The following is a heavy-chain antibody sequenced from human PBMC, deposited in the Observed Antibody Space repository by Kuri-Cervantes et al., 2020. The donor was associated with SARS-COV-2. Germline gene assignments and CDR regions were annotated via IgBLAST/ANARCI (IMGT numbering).Heavy chain of an antibody. J-gene: IGHJ5*02. V-gene: IGHV3-23*01. CDR2: ISGGGNST. D-gene: IGHD6-13*01. CDR3: ARGPPGYSSTWSNWFDP. CDR1: GFTFSSYA. Sequence: GESLKISCAASGFTFSSYAMSWVRQAPGKGLEWVSGISGGGNSTYYADSVKGRFATSRDNSKNTLFLQMNSLRAEDTAVYYCARGPPGYSSTWSNWFDPWGQGTLVTVSS.